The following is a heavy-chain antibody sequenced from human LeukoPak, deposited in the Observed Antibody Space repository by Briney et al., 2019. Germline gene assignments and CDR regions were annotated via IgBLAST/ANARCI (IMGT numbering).Heavy chain of an antibody. D-gene: IGHD4-17*01. CDR2: VYNTGST. V-gene: IGHV4-59*08. J-gene: IGHJ4*02. CDR1: GGSITSYY. Sequence: SETLSLTCTVSGGSITSYYWSWIRQPPGKGLEWIGYVYNTGSTNYNPSLNSRLTISADTSKNQFSLKLSSVTAADTAVYYCARRPDDYDYFDYWGQGILVTVSS. CDR3: ARRPDDYDYFDY.